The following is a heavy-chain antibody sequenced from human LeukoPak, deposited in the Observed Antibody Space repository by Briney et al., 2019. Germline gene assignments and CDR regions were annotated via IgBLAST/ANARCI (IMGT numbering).Heavy chain of an antibody. CDR2: IGGSGGNT. D-gene: IGHD6-19*01. V-gene: IGHV3-23*01. CDR3: ARSENIAVAVPFDY. CDR1: KFTFTNYA. Sequence: GGSLRLSCAASKFTFTNYAMSWVRQAPGKGLEWVSGIGGSGGNTYYADSVKGRLTISRDNSKSTLYLQMNSLRAEDTAVYYCARSENIAVAVPFDYWGQGTLVTVSS. J-gene: IGHJ4*02.